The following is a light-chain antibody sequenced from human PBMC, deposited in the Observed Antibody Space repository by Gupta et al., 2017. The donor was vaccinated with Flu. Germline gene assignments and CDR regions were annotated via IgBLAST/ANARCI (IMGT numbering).Light chain of an antibody. CDR2: EGS. CDR1: SSDVGSYNL. J-gene: IGLJ2*01. CDR3: CSYAGSSTFL. Sequence: QSALTQPASASGSPGQSITISCTGTSSDVGSYNLVSWYQQHPGKAPKLMIYEGSKRPSGVSNRFSGSKSGNTASLTISGRQAEDEADYYCCSYAGSSTFLFGGGTKLTVL. V-gene: IGLV2-23*01.